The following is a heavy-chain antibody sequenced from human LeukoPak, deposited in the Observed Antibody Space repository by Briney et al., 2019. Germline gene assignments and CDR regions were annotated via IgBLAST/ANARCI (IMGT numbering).Heavy chain of an antibody. V-gene: IGHV3-7*01. D-gene: IGHD6-13*01. J-gene: IGHJ4*02. Sequence: GGSLRRSCAASGFTFSSYWMSWVRQAPGKGLEWVANIKQDGSEKYYVDSVKGRFTISRDNAKNSLYLQMNSLRAEGTAVYYCARDHPGYSSSWYGGLGRGLDYWGQGTLVTVSS. CDR3: ARDHPGYSSSWYGGLGRGLDY. CDR1: GFTFSSYW. CDR2: IKQDGSEK.